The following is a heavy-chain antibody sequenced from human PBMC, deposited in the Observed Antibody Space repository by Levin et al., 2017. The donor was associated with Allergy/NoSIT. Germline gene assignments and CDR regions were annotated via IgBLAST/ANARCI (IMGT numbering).Heavy chain of an antibody. J-gene: IGHJ4*02. V-gene: IGHV3-53*01. Sequence: GGSLRLSCAVSGFTISSNYMTWVRQAPGTGLQWVSLINTDGSTYYPDSVKGRFTISRDNSKNTLYLQMNSLTAEDTAVYYCARGPSYYTGSWGQGTLVTVSS. CDR3: ARGPSYYTGS. D-gene: IGHD3-10*01. CDR1: GFTISSNY. CDR2: INTDGST.